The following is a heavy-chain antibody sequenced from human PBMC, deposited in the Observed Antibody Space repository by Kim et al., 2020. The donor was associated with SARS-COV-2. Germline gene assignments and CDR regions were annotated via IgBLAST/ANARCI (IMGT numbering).Heavy chain of an antibody. V-gene: IGHV4-39*01. CDR2: IYYSGST. CDR1: GGSISSSSYY. CDR3: ARHDPQWLRFENYFDY. J-gene: IGHJ4*02. Sequence: SETLSLTCTVSGGSISSSSYYWGWIRQPPGKGLEWIGSIYYSGSTYYNPSLKSRVTISVDTSKNQFSLKLSSVAAADMAMYYCARHDPQWLRFENYFDYWGQGTLVTVSS. D-gene: IGHD5-12*01.